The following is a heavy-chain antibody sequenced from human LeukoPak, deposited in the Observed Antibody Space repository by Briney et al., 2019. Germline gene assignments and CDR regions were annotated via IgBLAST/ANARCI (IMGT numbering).Heavy chain of an antibody. D-gene: IGHD6-19*01. J-gene: IGHJ4*02. Sequence: ASVKVSCKASGYTFTSYGISWVRQAPGQGLEWMGWFSAYNGNTNYAQKLQGRVTMTTDTSTSTAYMELRSLRSDDTAVYYCARVTAVAGTDYFDYWGQGTLVTVSS. CDR1: GYTFTSYG. CDR3: ARVTAVAGTDYFDY. V-gene: IGHV1-18*01. CDR2: FSAYNGNT.